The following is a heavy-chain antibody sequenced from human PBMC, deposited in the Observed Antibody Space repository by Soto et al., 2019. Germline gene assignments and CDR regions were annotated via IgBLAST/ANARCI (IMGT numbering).Heavy chain of an antibody. J-gene: IGHJ5*02. CDR1: GGSISSYY. CDR3: ARLRPYNWFDP. CDR2: IYYSGST. V-gene: IGHV4-59*08. Sequence: QVQLQESGPGLVKPSETLSLTCTVSGGSISSYYWSWIRQPPGKGLEWIGYIYYSGSTNYNPSLKIRVTISVDTSKNQFSLKLSSVTAADTAVYYCARLRPYNWFDPWGQGTLVTVSS.